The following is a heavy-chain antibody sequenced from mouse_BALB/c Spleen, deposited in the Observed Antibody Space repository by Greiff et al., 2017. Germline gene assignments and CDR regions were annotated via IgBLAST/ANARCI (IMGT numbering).Heavy chain of an antibody. Sequence: QVQLQQSGAELAKPGASVKMSCKASGYTFTSYWMHWVKQRPGQGLEWIGYINPSTGYTEYNQKFKDKATLTADKSSSTAYMQLSILTSEDSAVYYCARGDYYGTWFAYWGQGTLVTVSA. CDR1: GYTFTSYW. D-gene: IGHD1-1*01. CDR3: ARGDYYGTWFAY. CDR2: INPSTGYT. J-gene: IGHJ3*01. V-gene: IGHV1-7*01.